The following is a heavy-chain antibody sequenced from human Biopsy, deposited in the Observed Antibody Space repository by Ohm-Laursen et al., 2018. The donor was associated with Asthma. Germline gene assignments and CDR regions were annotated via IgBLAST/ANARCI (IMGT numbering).Heavy chain of an antibody. CDR1: GYTFTSYA. D-gene: IGHD3-3*01. J-gene: IGHJ4*02. V-gene: IGHV1-3*01. CDR2: SNAGYGNT. CDR3: AWPDMVASIFRV. Sequence: GASVKVSCKASGYTFTSYALHWVRQAPGLRPEWMGRSNAGYGNTKYSQKFQGILTITRDTSASTVYMELSALTSEDTAVYFCAWPDMVASIFRVWGQGTLVTVSS.